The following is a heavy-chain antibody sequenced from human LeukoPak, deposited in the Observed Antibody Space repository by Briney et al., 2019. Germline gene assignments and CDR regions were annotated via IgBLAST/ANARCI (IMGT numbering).Heavy chain of an antibody. V-gene: IGHV4-34*01. CDR1: GGSFSGYY. CDR3: TRNPMGGSSGWYDSSDVGYFDL. D-gene: IGHD6-19*01. J-gene: IGHJ2*01. Sequence: SETLSLTCAVYGGSFSGYYRSWIRQPPGKGLEWIGEINHSGSTNYNPPLKSRVTISIDTSKNQFSLKLSSVTAADTAAYYCTRNPMGGSSGWYDSSDVGYFDLWGRGTLVTVSS. CDR2: INHSGST.